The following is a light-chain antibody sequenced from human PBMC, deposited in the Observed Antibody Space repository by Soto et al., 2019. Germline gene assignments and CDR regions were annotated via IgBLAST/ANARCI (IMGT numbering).Light chain of an antibody. CDR2: AAT. V-gene: IGKV1-6*01. Sequence: LSASVGDRVTITCRASTGIRTDLSWYQQKPGKVPKVLIYAATSLHSGVPSRFSGSGSGTDFTLTISSLQPEDFATYYCLQDYNYPWTFGQGTKVDIK. J-gene: IGKJ1*01. CDR1: TGIRTD. CDR3: LQDYNYPWT.